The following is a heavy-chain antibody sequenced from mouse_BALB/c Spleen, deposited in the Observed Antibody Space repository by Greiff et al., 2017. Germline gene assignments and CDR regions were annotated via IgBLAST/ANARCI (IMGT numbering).Heavy chain of an antibody. CDR3: ARMATVVDY. CDR2: IYPGNVNT. Sequence: QVQLKQSGPELVKPGASVRISCKASGYTFTSYYIHWVKQRPGQGLEWIGWIYPGNVNTKYNEKFKGKATLTADKSSSTAYMQLSSLTSEDSAVYFCARMATVVDYWGQGTTLTVSS. V-gene: IGHV1S56*01. J-gene: IGHJ2*01. CDR1: GYTFTSYY. D-gene: IGHD1-1*01.